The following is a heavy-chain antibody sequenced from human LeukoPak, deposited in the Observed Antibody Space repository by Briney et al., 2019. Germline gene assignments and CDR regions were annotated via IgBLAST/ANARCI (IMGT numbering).Heavy chain of an antibody. J-gene: IGHJ3*02. CDR2: ISAYNGNT. Sequence: ASVKGSCQASGYTFTSYGISWGRQAPGQRLEWMGWISAYNGNTNYAQKLQGRVTMTTDTSTSTAYMELRSLRSDDTAVYYCARSTGRVQLERRSVAFDIWGQGTMVTVSS. D-gene: IGHD1-1*01. V-gene: IGHV1-18*04. CDR3: ARSTGRVQLERRSVAFDI. CDR1: GYTFTSYG.